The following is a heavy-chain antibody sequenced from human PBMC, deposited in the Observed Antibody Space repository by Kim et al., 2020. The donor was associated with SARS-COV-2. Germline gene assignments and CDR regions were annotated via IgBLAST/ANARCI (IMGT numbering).Heavy chain of an antibody. Sequence: VKGRFTISRDNSKNTLYLQMNSLRAEDTAVYYCANPNEYYYDSSGYTRDYWGQGTLVTVSS. J-gene: IGHJ4*02. V-gene: IGHV3-23*01. CDR3: ANPNEYYYDSSGYTRDY. D-gene: IGHD3-22*01.